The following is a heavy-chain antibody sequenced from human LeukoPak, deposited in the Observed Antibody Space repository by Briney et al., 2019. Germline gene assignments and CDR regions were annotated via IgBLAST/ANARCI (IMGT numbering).Heavy chain of an antibody. Sequence: PGGSLRLSCAASGFIVSSNYMSWVHQAPGKGLEWVSVIYSGGSTYYADSVKGRFTISRHNSKNTLYLQMNSLRAEDTAVYYCASSQTGSFDYWGQGTLVTVSS. D-gene: IGHD1-1*01. J-gene: IGHJ4*02. CDR2: IYSGGST. V-gene: IGHV3-53*04. CDR3: ASSQTGSFDY. CDR1: GFIVSSNY.